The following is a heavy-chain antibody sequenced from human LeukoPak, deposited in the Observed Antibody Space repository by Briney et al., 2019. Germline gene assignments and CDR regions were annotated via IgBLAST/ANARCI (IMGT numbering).Heavy chain of an antibody. CDR1: GGSISSYY. D-gene: IGHD3-22*01. J-gene: IGHJ3*02. CDR3: ARSRTLWLPDAFDI. CDR2: IYYSGST. V-gene: IGHV4-59*01. Sequence: PSETLSLTCTVSGGSISSYYWSWIRQPPGKGLEWIGYIYYSGSTNYNPSLKSRVTISVDTSKNQFSLKLSSVTAADTAVYYCARSRTLWLPDAFDIWGQGTMVTVSS.